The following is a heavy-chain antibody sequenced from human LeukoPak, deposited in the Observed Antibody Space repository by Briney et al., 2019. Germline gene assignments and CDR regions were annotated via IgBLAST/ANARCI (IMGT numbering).Heavy chain of an antibody. Sequence: PGGSLRLSCAASGFTFSSYAMSWVRQAPGKGLEWVSAISGSGGSTYYADSVKGRFTISRDNSKNTLYLQMNSLRAEDTAVYYCAKGGRYDSSGYYSPYWYFDLWGRGTLVTVSS. D-gene: IGHD3-22*01. CDR1: GFTFSSYA. CDR2: ISGSGGST. CDR3: AKGGRYDSSGYYSPYWYFDL. J-gene: IGHJ2*01. V-gene: IGHV3-23*01.